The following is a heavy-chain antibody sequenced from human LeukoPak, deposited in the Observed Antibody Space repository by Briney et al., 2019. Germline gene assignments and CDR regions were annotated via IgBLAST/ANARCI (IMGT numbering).Heavy chain of an antibody. CDR2: INAGNGNT. D-gene: IGHD3-22*01. J-gene: IGHJ5*02. V-gene: IGHV1-3*01. CDR1: GYIFTGYY. CDR3: ARGDGGYYYEGWFDP. Sequence: GASVKVSCKASGYIFTGYYMHWVRQAPGQRLEWMGWINAGNGNTKYSQKFQGRVTITRDTSASTAYMELSSLRSEDTAVYYCARGDGGYYYEGWFDPWGQGTLVTVSS.